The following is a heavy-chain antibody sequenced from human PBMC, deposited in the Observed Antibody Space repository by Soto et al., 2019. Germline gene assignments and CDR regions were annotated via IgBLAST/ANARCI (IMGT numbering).Heavy chain of an antibody. Sequence: QVQLVQSGAEVKKPGASVKVSCKASGYTFTRSGISWVRQAPGQGLEWMGGISTYNGDTNYAQTVQGRVTMTTDTSTSTVYMELRSLRSDDTAVYYCAREGVAPYYYYGMDVWGQGTPVTVSS. J-gene: IGHJ6*02. CDR3: AREGVAPYYYYGMDV. CDR1: GYTFTRSG. V-gene: IGHV1-18*01. CDR2: ISTYNGDT.